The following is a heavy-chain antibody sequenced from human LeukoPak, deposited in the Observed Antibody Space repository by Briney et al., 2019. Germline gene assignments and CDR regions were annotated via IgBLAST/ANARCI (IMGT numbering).Heavy chain of an antibody. Sequence: GRSLRLSCAASGFTFSSYGMHWVRQAPGKGLEWVAVISYDGSNKYYADSVKGRFTISRDNSKDTLYLQMNSLRAEDTAVYYCAKIRGVYYYYGMDVWGKGTTVTVSS. J-gene: IGHJ6*04. V-gene: IGHV3-30*18. CDR1: GFTFSSYG. D-gene: IGHD3-3*01. CDR2: ISYDGSNK. CDR3: AKIRGVYYYYGMDV.